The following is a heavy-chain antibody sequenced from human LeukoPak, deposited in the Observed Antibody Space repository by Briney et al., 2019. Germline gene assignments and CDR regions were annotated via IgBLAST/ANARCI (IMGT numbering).Heavy chain of an antibody. CDR3: AHYGGGRYFDY. V-gene: IGHV2-5*02. Sequence: SLPTLLKPTQTLTLTCTFSGFSLSTSGVWVGWIRQPPVKALEWLTLINWDDDKRYSPSLKSRLTITKDTSKNQVVLTMSNMDPVDTATYYCAHYGGGRYFDYWGQGTLVTVSS. CDR1: GFSLSTSGVW. J-gene: IGHJ4*02. D-gene: IGHD4-23*01. CDR2: INWDDDK.